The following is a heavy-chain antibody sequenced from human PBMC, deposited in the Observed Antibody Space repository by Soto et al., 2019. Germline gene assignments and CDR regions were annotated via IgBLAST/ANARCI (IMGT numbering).Heavy chain of an antibody. J-gene: IGHJ3*01. Sequence: EVQLLESGGGLVHPGGSLRLSCEVSEFTFSSYAMSWVRQAPGKGLEWVSTISGSGVSTYYGDSVKGRFTISRDNSKSTLYLQMNSLRVEDTAMYYCAKARGVVVVVTTGGAFDLWGQGTMVTVSS. D-gene: IGHD3-22*01. CDR3: AKARGVVVVVTTGGAFDL. CDR2: ISGSGVST. CDR1: EFTFSSYA. V-gene: IGHV3-23*01.